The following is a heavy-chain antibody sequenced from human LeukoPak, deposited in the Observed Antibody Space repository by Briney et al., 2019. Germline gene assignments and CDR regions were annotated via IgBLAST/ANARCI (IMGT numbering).Heavy chain of an antibody. CDR3: AKDLRSYGYYMDV. J-gene: IGHJ6*03. Sequence: ASVKASCKASGYTFTSYGISWVRQALGQGLEWMGWSSAYNGNTNYAQKVQGRVTMTRDMSTSTVYMELSSLRVEDTAVYYCAKDLRSYGYYMDVWGKGTTVIISS. CDR1: GYTFTSYG. V-gene: IGHV1-18*01. D-gene: IGHD3-16*01. CDR2: SSAYNGNT.